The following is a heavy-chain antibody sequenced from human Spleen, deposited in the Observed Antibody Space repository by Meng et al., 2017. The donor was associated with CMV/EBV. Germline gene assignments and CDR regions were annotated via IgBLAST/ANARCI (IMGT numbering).Heavy chain of an antibody. Sequence: GESLKISCAASGFTFSSYWMSWVRQAPGKGLEWVANIKQDGSEKYYVDSVKGRFTISRDNAKNSLYLEMNSLRVEDTAVYYCARGVSRAYDIWGQGTMVTVSS. CDR2: IKQDGSEK. J-gene: IGHJ3*02. CDR3: ARGVSRAYDI. D-gene: IGHD6-13*01. V-gene: IGHV3-7*01. CDR1: GFTFSSYW.